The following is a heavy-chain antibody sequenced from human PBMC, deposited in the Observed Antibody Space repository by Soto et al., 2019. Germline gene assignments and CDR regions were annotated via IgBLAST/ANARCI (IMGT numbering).Heavy chain of an antibody. V-gene: IGHV4-59*12. D-gene: IGHD5-12*01. J-gene: IGHJ6*02. CDR3: ARILSGYSYYGMDV. CDR2: IYYSGST. Sequence: PSETLSLTCTVSGGSISSYYWNWIRQPPGKGLEWIGYIYYSGSTYYNPSLKSRVTISVDTSKNQFSLKLSSVTAADTAVYYCARILSGYSYYGMDVWGQGTTVTVSS. CDR1: GGSISSYY.